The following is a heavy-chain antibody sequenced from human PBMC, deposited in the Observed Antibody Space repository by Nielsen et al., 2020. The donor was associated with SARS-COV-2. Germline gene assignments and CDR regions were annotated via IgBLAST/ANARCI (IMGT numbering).Heavy chain of an antibody. V-gene: IGHV3-13*01. Sequence: GGSLRLSCAASGFTFSSYDMHWVRQATGKGLEWVSAIGTAGDTYYPGSVKGRFTISRENAKNSLYLQMNSLRAGDTAVYYCAKVELGGGKRDYWGQGTLVTVSS. J-gene: IGHJ4*02. CDR2: IGTAGDT. CDR3: AKVELGGGKRDY. CDR1: GFTFSSYD. D-gene: IGHD3-16*01.